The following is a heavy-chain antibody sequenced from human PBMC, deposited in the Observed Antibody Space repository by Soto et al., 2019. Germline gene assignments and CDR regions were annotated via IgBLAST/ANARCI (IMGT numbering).Heavy chain of an antibody. CDR3: ARYSSSWIFDY. CDR1: GDSISSYY. CDR2: IYYSGST. Sequence: SETLSLTCTVSGDSISSYYWSWIRQPPGKGLEWIGYIYYSGSTNYNPSLKSRVTISVDTSKNQFSLKLSSVTAADTAVYYCARYSSSWIFDYWGQGTLVTVSS. V-gene: IGHV4-59*01. J-gene: IGHJ4*02. D-gene: IGHD6-13*01.